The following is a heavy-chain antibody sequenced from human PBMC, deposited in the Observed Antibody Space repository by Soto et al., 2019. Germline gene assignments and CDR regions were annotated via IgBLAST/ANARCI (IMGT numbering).Heavy chain of an antibody. CDR3: ASALILGYCRGGTCYRPLQH. Sequence: QVQLQESGPGLVKPSQTLSLTCTVSSGSISSGGNYWSWIRQHPGKGLEWIGYIYYSGSTHYNPSLRSRVTISVDTSKNQFSLKLTSVTAAHTAVYYCASALILGYCRGGTCYRPLQHWGQGTLVTVSS. CDR1: SGSISSGGNY. D-gene: IGHD2-15*01. V-gene: IGHV4-31*03. J-gene: IGHJ1*01. CDR2: IYYSGST.